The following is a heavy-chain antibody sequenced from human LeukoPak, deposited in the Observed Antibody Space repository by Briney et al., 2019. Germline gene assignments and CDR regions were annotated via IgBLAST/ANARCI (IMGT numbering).Heavy chain of an antibody. D-gene: IGHD2-2*01. Sequence: PSETLSLTCTVSGGSISSYYWSWIRQPAGKGLEWIGRIYTSGSTNYNPSLKSRVTMSVDTSKNQFSQKLSSVTAADTAVYYCARVHCSSTSCYNYFDYWGQGTLVTVSS. V-gene: IGHV4-4*07. J-gene: IGHJ4*02. CDR2: IYTSGST. CDR3: ARVHCSSTSCYNYFDY. CDR1: GGSISSYY.